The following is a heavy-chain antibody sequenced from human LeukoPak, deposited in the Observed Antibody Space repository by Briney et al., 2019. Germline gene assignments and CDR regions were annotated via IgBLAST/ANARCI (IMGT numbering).Heavy chain of an antibody. Sequence: PGGSLRLSCAASGFTFSGYEMNWVRQAPGKGLEWVSYITSSGKTVYYADSVKGRFTITRDNAKTSLYLQMNSLRAEDTAVYYCARDSRTSCYERCYYGMDVWGQGTTVTVSS. D-gene: IGHD2-2*01. J-gene: IGHJ6*02. CDR2: ITSSGKTV. CDR3: ARDSRTSCYERCYYGMDV. CDR1: GFTFSGYE. V-gene: IGHV3-48*03.